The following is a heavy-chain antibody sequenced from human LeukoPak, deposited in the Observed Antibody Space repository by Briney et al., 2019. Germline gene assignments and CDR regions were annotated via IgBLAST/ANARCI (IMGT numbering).Heavy chain of an antibody. CDR3: ARVVVGATTPEVAFDI. D-gene: IGHD1-26*01. Sequence: ASVKVSCKASGYTFTGYYMHWVRQAPGQGLEWMGGINPNSGGTNYAQKFQGRVTMTRDTSISTAYMELSRLRSDDTAVYYCARVVVGATTPEVAFDIWGQGTMVTVSS. CDR1: GYTFTGYY. J-gene: IGHJ3*02. CDR2: INPNSGGT. V-gene: IGHV1-2*02.